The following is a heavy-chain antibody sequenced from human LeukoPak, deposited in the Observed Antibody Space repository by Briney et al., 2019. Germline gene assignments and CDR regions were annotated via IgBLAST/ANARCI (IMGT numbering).Heavy chain of an antibody. V-gene: IGHV3-23*01. CDR1: GFAISNYA. CDR2: ISGSGDKS. CDR3: AKDRSCTNNICHGDFDY. D-gene: IGHD2-8*01. Sequence: QPGGSLRLSCAASGFAISNYAMSWVRQAPGKGLEWVAGISGSGDKSYYADSVKGRFTISRDNSKNTLYLQMNSLRAEDTAVYYCAKDRSCTNNICHGDFDYWGQGTLVTVSS. J-gene: IGHJ4*02.